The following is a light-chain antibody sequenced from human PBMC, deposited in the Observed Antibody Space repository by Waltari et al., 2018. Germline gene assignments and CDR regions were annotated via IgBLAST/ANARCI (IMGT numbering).Light chain of an antibody. CDR2: GKN. Sequence: SSELTQDPAVSVALGQTVRITCQGASLRTYYVSWFHQKPGQAPALVIYGKNNRPSGIPDRFSASSSGSTASLTIIGAQAEDEADYYCAAWDATLDGGVFGGGTKLTVL. CDR1: SLRTYY. V-gene: IGLV3-19*01. CDR3: AAWDATLDGGV. J-gene: IGLJ3*02.